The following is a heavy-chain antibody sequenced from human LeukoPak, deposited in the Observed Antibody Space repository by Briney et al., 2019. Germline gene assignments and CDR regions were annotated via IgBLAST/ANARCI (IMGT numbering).Heavy chain of an antibody. CDR2: ISGCGGST. V-gene: IGHV3-23*01. CDR1: GFTFSSYA. J-gene: IGHJ4*02. D-gene: IGHD3-3*01. CDR3: AKDLGFLEWLPKYYFDY. Sequence: PGGSLRLSCAASGFTFSSYAMSWVRQAPGKGVEWVSAISGCGGSTYYADSVKGRFTISRDNSKNTLYLQMNSLRAEDTAVYYCAKDLGFLEWLPKYYFDYWGQGTLVTVSS.